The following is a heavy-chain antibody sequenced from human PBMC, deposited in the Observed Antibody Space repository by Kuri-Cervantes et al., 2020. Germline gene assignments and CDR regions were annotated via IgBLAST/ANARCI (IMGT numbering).Heavy chain of an antibody. CDR3: GRGTDYGDYAGLDY. V-gene: IGHV3-30-3*01. D-gene: IGHD4-17*01. CDR1: GFTVSSNY. CDR2: ISHDGSSD. J-gene: IGHJ4*02. Sequence: GESLKISCAASGFTVSSNYMSWVRQAPGKGLEWVAVISHDGSSDFYADSVKGRFTISRDNSKNTLYLQMNSLRTEDTAVYYCGRGTDYGDYAGLDYWGQGTLITVSS.